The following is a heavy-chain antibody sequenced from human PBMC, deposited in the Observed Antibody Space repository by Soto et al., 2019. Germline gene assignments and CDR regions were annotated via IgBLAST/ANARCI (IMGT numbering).Heavy chain of an antibody. D-gene: IGHD3-16*02. Sequence: EVQMLESGGGLVQPGGSLRLSCAASGFPFSNYAMTWVRQAPGKGLEWVSGISGNTGHAYYADSVKDRFTISRDNSKNTLYLRMDSLRAEDTAVYYCAKVPSQYIWGSYLRYYDYWGQGTLVTVSS. V-gene: IGHV3-23*01. J-gene: IGHJ4*02. CDR1: GFPFSNYA. CDR2: ISGNTGHA. CDR3: AKVPSQYIWGSYLRYYDY.